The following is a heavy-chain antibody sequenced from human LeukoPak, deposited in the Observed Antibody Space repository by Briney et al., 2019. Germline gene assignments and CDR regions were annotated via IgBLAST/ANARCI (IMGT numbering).Heavy chain of an antibody. V-gene: IGHV4-39*01. D-gene: IGHD4-17*01. CDR2: IYYSGST. CDR1: GGSISSSSYY. J-gene: IGHJ5*02. CDR3: ARIDYGWFDP. Sequence: PSETLSLTCTVSGGSISSSSYYWGWIRQPPGKGLEWIGCIYYSGSTYYNPSLKSRVTISVDTSKNQFSLKLSSVTAADTAVYYCARIDYGWFDPWGQGTLVTVSS.